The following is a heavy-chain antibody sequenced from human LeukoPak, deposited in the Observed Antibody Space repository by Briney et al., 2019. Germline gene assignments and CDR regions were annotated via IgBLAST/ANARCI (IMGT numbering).Heavy chain of an antibody. CDR1: GFTFSSYS. D-gene: IGHD1-7*01. CDR3: ASGTVGNYTLDY. V-gene: IGHV3-21*01. J-gene: IGHJ4*02. CDR2: ISSTSGYV. Sequence: PGGSLRLSCAASGFTFSSYSMNWVRQAPGKGLEWVSSISSTSGYVYYADSVKGRFTISRDNAKKSLYLQMNSLRAEDTAVYFCASGTVGNYTLDYWGQGTLVTGSS.